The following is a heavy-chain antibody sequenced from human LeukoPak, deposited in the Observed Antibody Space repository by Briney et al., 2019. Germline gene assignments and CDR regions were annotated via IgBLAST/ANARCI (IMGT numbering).Heavy chain of an antibody. J-gene: IGHJ4*02. D-gene: IGHD6-19*01. Sequence: GASVKVSCKASGYTFTGYYMHWVRQAPGQGLEWMGRINPNSGGTNYAQKFQGRVTMTRDTSISTAYMELSRLRSDDTAVYYCAREIERQWLVRSRENTFDYWGQGTLVTVSS. V-gene: IGHV1-2*06. CDR1: GYTFTGYY. CDR2: INPNSGGT. CDR3: AREIERQWLVRSRENTFDY.